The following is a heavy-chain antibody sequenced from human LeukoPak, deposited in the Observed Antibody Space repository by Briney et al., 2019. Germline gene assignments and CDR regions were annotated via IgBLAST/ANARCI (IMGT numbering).Heavy chain of an antibody. D-gene: IGHD1-26*01. CDR3: ARGSPTVGGPDY. CDR2: ISYDGSNK. CDR1: GFTFSSYA. Sequence: GGSLRLSCAASGFTFSSYAMHWVRQAPGKGLEWVAVISYDGSNKYYADSVKGRFTISRDNSKNTLYLQMNSLRAEDTAVYYCARGSPTVGGPDYWGQGTLVTVSS. V-gene: IGHV3-30-3*01. J-gene: IGHJ4*02.